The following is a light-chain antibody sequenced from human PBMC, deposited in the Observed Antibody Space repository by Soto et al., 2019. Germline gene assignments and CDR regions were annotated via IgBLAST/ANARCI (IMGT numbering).Light chain of an antibody. Sequence: QSALTQPASVSGSPGQSITISCTGTSSDVGGYNYVSWYQQHPGKAPKLMIYEVSNWPSGFSNRFSGSKSGNTASLTISGLQAEDEADYYCSSYTSSNIVVFGGGTQLTVL. J-gene: IGLJ2*01. CDR3: SSYTSSNIVV. V-gene: IGLV2-14*01. CDR1: SSDVGGYNY. CDR2: EVS.